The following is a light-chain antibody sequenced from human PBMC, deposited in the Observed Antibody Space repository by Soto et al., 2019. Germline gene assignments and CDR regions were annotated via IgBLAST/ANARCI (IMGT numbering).Light chain of an antibody. V-gene: IGKV3-20*01. CDR3: QQYDTTPYT. J-gene: IGKJ2*01. CDR2: GAS. CDR1: QSVGNRY. Sequence: EIELTQSPGTLFLSPGERATLSCRASQSVGNRYLAWYQQKPGRAPRLLIYGASSRATGIPDRFSGSGSGTDFTLTISRLEPEDFAVYYCQQYDTTPYTFGQGTQLEIK.